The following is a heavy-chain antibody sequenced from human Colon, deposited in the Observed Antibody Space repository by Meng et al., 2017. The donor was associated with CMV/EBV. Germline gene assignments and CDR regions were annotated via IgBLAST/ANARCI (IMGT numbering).Heavy chain of an antibody. CDR3: ATVSSGYYLYFQH. Sequence: QRRRVQFGGELKKPGASVKGSCKAAGYTFTGYYMHWVRQAPGQGLEWMGWINPNSGVTNYAQKFQGRVTMTRDTSISTAYMELSRLRSDDTAVYYCATVSSGYYLYFQHWGQGTLVTVSS. V-gene: IGHV1-2*02. J-gene: IGHJ1*01. CDR2: INPNSGVT. CDR1: GYTFTGYY. D-gene: IGHD3-22*01.